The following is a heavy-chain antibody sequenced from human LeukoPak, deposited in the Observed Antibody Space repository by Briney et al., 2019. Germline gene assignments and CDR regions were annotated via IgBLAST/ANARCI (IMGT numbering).Heavy chain of an antibody. D-gene: IGHD1-26*01. Sequence: GGSLRLSCAASGFTFSGYGMHWVRQAPGKGLEWVAFIRYDGINKYYADSVKGRFTISRDNSKNTLYLQMNSLRAEDTAVYYCAREVLGSYYAFDIWGQGTMVTVSS. V-gene: IGHV3-30*02. CDR1: GFTFSGYG. CDR3: AREVLGSYYAFDI. J-gene: IGHJ3*02. CDR2: IRYDGINK.